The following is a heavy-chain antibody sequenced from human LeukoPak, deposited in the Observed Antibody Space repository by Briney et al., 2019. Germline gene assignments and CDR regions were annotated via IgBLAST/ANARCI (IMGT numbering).Heavy chain of an antibody. Sequence: GGSLRLSCAASRFSFSTYAMSWVRQAPGEGLEWVLTISDSGESTYYADSVKGRFTISRDNSKNTVYLQMNSLRVEDTAVYYCAKSHSVGYRGYFDYWGQGTLVTVSS. D-gene: IGHD5-12*01. CDR2: ISDSGEST. V-gene: IGHV3-23*01. J-gene: IGHJ4*02. CDR1: RFSFSTYA. CDR3: AKSHSVGYRGYFDY.